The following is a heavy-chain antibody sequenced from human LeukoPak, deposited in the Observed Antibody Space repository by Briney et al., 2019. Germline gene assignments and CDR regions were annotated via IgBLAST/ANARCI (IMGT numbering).Heavy chain of an antibody. CDR1: GGSFSGYY. D-gene: IGHD2-8*02. J-gene: IGHJ4*02. Sequence: SETLSLTCAVYGGSFSGYYWSWIRQPPGKGLEWIGEINHSGSTNYNPSLKSRVTISVDTSKNQFSLKLSSVTAADTAVYYCARHSPWWSSYFDYWGQGTLVTVSS. CDR2: INHSGST. CDR3: ARHSPWWSSYFDY. V-gene: IGHV4-34*01.